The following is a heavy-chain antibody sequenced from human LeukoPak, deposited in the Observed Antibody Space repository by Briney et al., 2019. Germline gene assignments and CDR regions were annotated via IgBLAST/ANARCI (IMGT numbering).Heavy chain of an antibody. CDR1: GGSISSYY. CDR3: ARGATISWKPSTREYYLDY. D-gene: IGHD1-26*01. CDR2: IYYSGST. J-gene: IGHJ4*02. V-gene: IGHV4-59*01. Sequence: SETLSLTCTVSGGSISSYYWSWIRQPPGKGLEWIGYIYYSGSTTYNPSLKSRVTISVDTSKNQFSLKLSSVTAADTAVYYCARGATISWKPSTREYYLDYWGQGTLVTVSS.